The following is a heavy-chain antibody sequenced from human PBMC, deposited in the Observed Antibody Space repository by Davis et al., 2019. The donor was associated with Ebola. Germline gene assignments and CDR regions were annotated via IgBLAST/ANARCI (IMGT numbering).Heavy chain of an antibody. J-gene: IGHJ4*02. Sequence: GESLKISCAASGFTFSSYWMHWVRQAPGEGLVWVSRITSDGNNTTYADSVKGRFTISRDNAKNSLYLQMSSLGAEDTAVYHCATDTSGYYRVWGQGTLVTVSS. CDR3: ATDTSGYYRV. V-gene: IGHV3-74*01. CDR2: ITSDGNNT. D-gene: IGHD3-22*01. CDR1: GFTFSSYW.